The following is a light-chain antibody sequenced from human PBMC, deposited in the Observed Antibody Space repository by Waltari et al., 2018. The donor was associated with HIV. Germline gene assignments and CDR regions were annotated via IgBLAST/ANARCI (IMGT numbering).Light chain of an antibody. CDR1: SSDVGGYNL. V-gene: IGLV2-23*02. CDR3: CAYAGSTTYVI. J-gene: IGLJ2*01. Sequence: QSALPQPASVSGSPGTSITISCTGTSSDVGGYNLVSWYQQHPGKAPKLMIYEVSKRPSGVSNRFSGSKSGNTASLTISGLQAEDEADYYCCAYAGSTTYVIFGGGTKLTVL. CDR2: EVS.